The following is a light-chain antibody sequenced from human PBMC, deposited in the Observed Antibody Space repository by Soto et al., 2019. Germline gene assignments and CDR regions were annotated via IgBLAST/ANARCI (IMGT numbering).Light chain of an antibody. CDR3: QVWDSSSDHVV. J-gene: IGLJ2*01. V-gene: IGLV3-21*04. CDR2: YDS. Sequence: SYELTQPPSVSVAPGKTARITCGGNNIGSKSVPWYQQKPGQAPVLVIYYDSVRPSGIPERFSGSNSGNTATLTISRVEAGDEADYYCQVWDSSSDHVVFSGGTKLTVL. CDR1: NIGSKS.